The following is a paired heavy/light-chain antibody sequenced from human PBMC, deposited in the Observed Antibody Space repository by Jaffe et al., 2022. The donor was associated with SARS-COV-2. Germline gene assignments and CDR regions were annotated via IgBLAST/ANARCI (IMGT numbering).Light chain of an antibody. CDR2: DAS. Sequence: DIQMTQSPSSLSASIGDRLTITCRASQSISSFLNWYQQKPGKAPKLLIYDASSLQSGVPSRFSGSGSGTDFTLTISSLQPEDFATYYCQQSYSIPWTFGQGTKVEIK. V-gene: IGKV1-39*01. J-gene: IGKJ1*01. CDR1: QSISSF. CDR3: QQSYSIPWT.
Heavy chain of an antibody. J-gene: IGHJ3*02. CDR3: AAPPHSSGYYYFFAFDI. CDR2: FDPEHGET. Sequence: QVHLVQSGAEVKKPGASVKVSCKVSGYTLTKLSMHWVRQAPGKGLEWMGGFDPEHGETIYAQKFQGRVTMTEDTSTDTAYMELSSLRSEDTAVYFCAAPPHSSGYYYFFAFDIWGQGTMVTVSS. CDR1: GYTLTKLS. V-gene: IGHV1-24*01. D-gene: IGHD3-22*01.